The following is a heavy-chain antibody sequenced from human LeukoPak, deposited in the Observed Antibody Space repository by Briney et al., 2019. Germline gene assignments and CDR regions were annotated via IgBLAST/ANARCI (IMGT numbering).Heavy chain of an antibody. Sequence: TGGSLRLSSAASGFTLSNYAMSWVRQPPGRGLEWVSAISGSGANKYHADSVKGRFTISRDNSKNTLYLQMNSLRAEDTAVYYCALNVREVPSGAFDIWGEGTMVTVSS. CDR3: ALNVREVPSGAFDI. V-gene: IGHV3-23*01. J-gene: IGHJ3*02. CDR2: ISGSGANK. D-gene: IGHD3-16*02. CDR1: GFTLSNYA.